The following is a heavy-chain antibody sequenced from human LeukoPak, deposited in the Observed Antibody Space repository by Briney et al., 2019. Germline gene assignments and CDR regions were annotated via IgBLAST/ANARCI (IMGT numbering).Heavy chain of an antibody. CDR2: INPNSGGT. CDR1: GYTFTAYH. D-gene: IGHD3-22*01. J-gene: IGHJ3*02. V-gene: IGHV1-2*02. Sequence: ASVKVSCKASGYTFTAYHLHWVRQAPGQGLEWMGWINPNSGGTNYAQKFQGRVTMTRDTSISTAYMELSRLRSDDTALYYCASSYRSSGQDAFDIWGQGTMVTVSS. CDR3: ASSYRSSGQDAFDI.